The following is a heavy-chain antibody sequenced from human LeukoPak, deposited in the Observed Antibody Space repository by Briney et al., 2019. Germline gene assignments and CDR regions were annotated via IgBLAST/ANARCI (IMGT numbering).Heavy chain of an antibody. V-gene: IGHV4-59*01. D-gene: IGHD3-3*01. CDR3: ARKRVGMDV. CDR1: GDSIRSYY. CDR2: IYYSGSA. Sequence: SETLSLTCTVSGDSIRSYYWSWIRKPPGKGLEWIGYIYYSGSANYNPSLKSRVTISVDTSKNQFSLKLSSVTAADTAVYYRARKRVGMDVWGQGTAVTVSS. J-gene: IGHJ6*02.